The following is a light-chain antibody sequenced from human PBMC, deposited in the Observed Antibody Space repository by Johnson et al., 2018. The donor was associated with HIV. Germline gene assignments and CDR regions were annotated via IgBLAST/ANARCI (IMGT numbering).Light chain of an antibody. CDR1: SSNIGNNY. J-gene: IGLJ1*01. CDR3: GTWDSSLSAGV. V-gene: IGLV1-51*01. CDR2: DNN. Sequence: QAVLTQPPSVSAAPGQKVTISCSGSSSNIGNNYVSWYQQVPGTAPKLLIYDNNRRPSGTPDRFSGAQSGTSATLAITGLQTGDEADYYCGTWDSSLSAGVFGTGTKVTVL.